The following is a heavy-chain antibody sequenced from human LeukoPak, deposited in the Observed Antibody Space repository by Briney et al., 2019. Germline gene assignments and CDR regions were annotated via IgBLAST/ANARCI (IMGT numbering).Heavy chain of an antibody. CDR1: GYTFTSYG. CDR2: ISAYNGNT. V-gene: IGHV1-18*01. Sequence: ASVKVSCKASGYTFTSYGISWVRQAPGQGLEWMGWISAYNGNTNYAQKLQGRVTMTTDTSTSTAYMELRSLRSDDTAVYYCARDGRVRGVIQTNGYYYYMDVWGKGTTVTISS. CDR3: ARDGRVRGVIQTNGYYYYMDV. J-gene: IGHJ6*03. D-gene: IGHD3-10*01.